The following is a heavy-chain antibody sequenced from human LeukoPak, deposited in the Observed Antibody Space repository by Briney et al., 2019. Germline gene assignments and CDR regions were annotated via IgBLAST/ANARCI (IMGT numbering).Heavy chain of an antibody. J-gene: IGHJ3*02. V-gene: IGHV4-30-4*01. CDR2: IYYNGRT. CDR3: ARPNCSGGSCYSGRDAFDI. D-gene: IGHD2-15*01. Sequence: SETLSLTCTVSGDSISSGGYYWSWIRQHPGKGLEWIGYIYYNGRTYYNPSLKSRVTISVDTSKNQFSLKLSSVTAADTAVYYCARPNCSGGSCYSGRDAFDIWGQGTMVTVSS. CDR1: GDSISSGGYY.